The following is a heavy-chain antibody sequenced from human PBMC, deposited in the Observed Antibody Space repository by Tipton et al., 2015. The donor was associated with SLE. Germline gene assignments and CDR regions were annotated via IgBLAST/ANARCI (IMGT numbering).Heavy chain of an antibody. Sequence: TLSLTCTVSGGSISSKNYYWGWIRQPPGKGLEWIGSIHYSGSTYDNPSFKSRVTISVDTSKNQISLKLSSVSAADTAVYYCVRGPKDVWGQGTTVTVSS. V-gene: IGHV4-39*07. CDR2: IHYSGST. CDR3: VRGPKDV. J-gene: IGHJ6*02. CDR1: GGSISSKNYY.